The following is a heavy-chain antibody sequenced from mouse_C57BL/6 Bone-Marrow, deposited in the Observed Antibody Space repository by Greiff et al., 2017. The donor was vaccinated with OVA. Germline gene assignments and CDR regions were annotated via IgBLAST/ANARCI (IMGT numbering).Heavy chain of an antibody. CDR2: IDPENGDT. J-gene: IGHJ4*01. CDR1: GFNIKDDY. V-gene: IGHV14-4*01. Sequence: VQLQQSGAELVRPGASVKLSCTASGFNIKDDYMHWVKQRPEQGLEWIGWIDPENGDTEYASKFQGKATITADTSSNTAYLQLSSLTSEDTAVYYCTTRPYYYGSSYDYYAMDYWGQGTSVTVSS. CDR3: TTRPYYYGSSYDYYAMDY. D-gene: IGHD1-1*01.